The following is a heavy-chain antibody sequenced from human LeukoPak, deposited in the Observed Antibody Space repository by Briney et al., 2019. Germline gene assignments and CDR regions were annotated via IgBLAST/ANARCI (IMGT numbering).Heavy chain of an antibody. CDR3: ARHSSGWYGPGDY. D-gene: IGHD6-19*01. J-gene: IGHJ4*02. CDR2: IYPGDSDT. V-gene: IGHV5-51*01. Sequence: GESLKISWKGSGYSFTNYWIGWVRQMPWKGLEGMGIIYPGDSDTRYSPSFQGQVTISADKSISTAYLQWRSLKASDTAMYYGARHSSGWYGPGDYWGKGTLVTVSS. CDR1: GYSFTNYW.